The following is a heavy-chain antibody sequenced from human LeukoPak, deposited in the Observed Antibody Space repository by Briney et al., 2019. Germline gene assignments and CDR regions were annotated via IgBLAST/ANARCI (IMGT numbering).Heavy chain of an antibody. D-gene: IGHD3-16*02. J-gene: IGHJ5*02. Sequence: GGSLRLSCAASGFRLHDYYMSWIRQAPGKGLEWISYISTSGATIYYADSVKGRFTLSRDNAKNSLYLQMNNLRAEDTAVYYCARPIVSGRDRYVGPWGQGTRVTVSS. CDR3: ARPIVSGRDRYVGP. CDR2: ISTSGATI. CDR1: GFRLHDYY. V-gene: IGHV3-11*04.